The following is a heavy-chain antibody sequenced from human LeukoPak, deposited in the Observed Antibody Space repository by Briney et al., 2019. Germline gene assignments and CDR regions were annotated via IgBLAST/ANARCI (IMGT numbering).Heavy chain of an antibody. CDR2: ISGSGGST. D-gene: IGHD3-10*01. CDR3: ASRGHVGSGTYSPYDY. CDR1: GFTFSSYG. V-gene: IGHV3-23*01. Sequence: GGTLRLSCAASGFTFSSYGMSWVRQAPGKGLEWVSAISGSGGSTYYADSVKGRFTISRDNSRNTVYLQMTSLRAEDTAVYYCASRGHVGSGTYSPYDYWGQGTLVTVS. J-gene: IGHJ4*02.